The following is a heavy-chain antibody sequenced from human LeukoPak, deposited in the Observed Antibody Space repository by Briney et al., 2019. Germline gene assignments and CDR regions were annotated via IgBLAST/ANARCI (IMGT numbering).Heavy chain of an antibody. J-gene: IGHJ4*02. CDR2: IKQDGSEK. CDR1: GFTFSSYW. Sequence: HPGGSLRLSCAASGFTFSSYWMSWVRQAPGKGLEWVANIKQDGSEKYYVDSVKGRFTISRDNAKNSLYLQMNSLRAEDTAVYYCAKCQVERWFGELLYYWGQGTLVTVSS. V-gene: IGHV3-7*03. CDR3: AKCQVERWFGELLYY. D-gene: IGHD3-10*01.